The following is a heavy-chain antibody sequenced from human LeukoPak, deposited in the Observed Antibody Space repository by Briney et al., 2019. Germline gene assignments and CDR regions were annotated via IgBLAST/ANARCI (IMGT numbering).Heavy chain of an antibody. J-gene: IGHJ4*02. V-gene: IGHV4-34*01. CDR3: ARTNWGFGLGY. CDR2: INHSGST. CDR1: GGSFSGYY. D-gene: IGHD7-27*01. Sequence: SETLSLTCAVYGGSFSGYYWSWIRQPPGKRLESIGEINHSGSTNYNPSLKSRVTISVDTSKNQFSLKLSSVTAADTAVYYCARTNWGFGLGYWGQGTLVTVSS.